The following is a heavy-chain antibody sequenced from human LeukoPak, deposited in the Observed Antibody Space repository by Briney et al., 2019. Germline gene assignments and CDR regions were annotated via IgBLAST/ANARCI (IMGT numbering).Heavy chain of an antibody. Sequence: GGSLRLSCAASGFTFISYSMNWVRQAPGKGLEWVSYISSSSSTIYYADSVKGRFTISRDNAKNSLYLQMNSLRAEDTAVYYCARALQQWLVRRSWFDPWGQGTLVTVSS. D-gene: IGHD6-19*01. CDR1: GFTFISYS. V-gene: IGHV3-48*04. J-gene: IGHJ5*02. CDR2: ISSSSSTI. CDR3: ARALQQWLVRRSWFDP.